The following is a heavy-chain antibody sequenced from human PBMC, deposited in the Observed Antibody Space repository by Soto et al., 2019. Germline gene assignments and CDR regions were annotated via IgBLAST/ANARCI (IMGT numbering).Heavy chain of an antibody. D-gene: IGHD1-26*01. Sequence: PSETLSLTCTVSGGSIDTYYWSWIRQPPGKGLQWIGYIYYSGSTTYNPSLRNRVTISLDKSNNQFSLNLKSVTAADTAVYYCARRWGDAFDIWGQGTLVTVSS. CDR2: IYYSGST. CDR3: ARRWGDAFDI. V-gene: IGHV4-59*12. J-gene: IGHJ3*02. CDR1: GGSIDTYY.